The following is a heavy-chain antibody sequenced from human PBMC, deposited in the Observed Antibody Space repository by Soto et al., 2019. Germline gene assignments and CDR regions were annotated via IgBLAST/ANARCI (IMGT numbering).Heavy chain of an antibody. J-gene: IGHJ6*02. Sequence: PGESLKISCKASGYSFSNYWIHWVRQMPGKGLEWVGRIYPSDSHTNYSPSVQGHVITSVDKSINTAYLQWSSLRASDTATYYCARRWGSSSYGLDVWGQGTTVTVSS. CDR3: ARRWGSSSYGLDV. D-gene: IGHD3-16*01. CDR2: IYPSDSHT. CDR1: GYSFSNYW. V-gene: IGHV5-10-1*01.